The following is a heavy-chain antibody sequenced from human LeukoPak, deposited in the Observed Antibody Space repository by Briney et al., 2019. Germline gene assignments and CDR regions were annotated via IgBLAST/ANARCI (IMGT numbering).Heavy chain of an antibody. CDR1: GGTLSGHP. V-gene: IGHV1-69*16. CDR2: FDPTPGTS. CDR3: TRGIAAGYFDY. Sequence: GASVKVSCTASGGTLSGHPVSWVRQAPGQGLEWMGGFDPTPGTSNYAPKFQGRARISTGESTNTVYLDLSSLTSEDTAMYYCTRGIAAGYFDYWGQGTLATVSA. D-gene: IGHD6-13*01. J-gene: IGHJ4*02.